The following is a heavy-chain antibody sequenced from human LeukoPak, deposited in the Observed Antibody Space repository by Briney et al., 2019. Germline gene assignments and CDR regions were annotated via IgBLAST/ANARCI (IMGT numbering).Heavy chain of an antibody. CDR2: IYYSGCT. CDR3: ARRTGTTVWEDAFDI. CDR1: GGSISSYF. J-gene: IGHJ3*02. V-gene: IGHV4-59*08. Sequence: KPSETLSLTCTVSGGSISSYFWTWIRQPPGKGLEWIGYIYYSGCTNYNPSLKSRVTISVDTSKNQFSLELSSVTAADTAVYYCARRTGTTVWEDAFDIWGQGTMVTVSS. D-gene: IGHD1-7*01.